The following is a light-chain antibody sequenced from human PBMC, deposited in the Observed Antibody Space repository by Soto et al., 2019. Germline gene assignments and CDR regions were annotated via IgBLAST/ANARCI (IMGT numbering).Light chain of an antibody. J-gene: IGKJ1*01. CDR3: QHFDNSLTWT. V-gene: IGKV3-20*01. Sequence: EIVLTQSPGTLSLSPGERATLSCRASQSVSSTYLIWYQQKPGQAPRLLIYGASSRSTDVPNRFSGGVSGTDFTLTISSLEPEDFAVYYCQHFDNSLTWTFGQGTKVEIK. CDR1: QSVSSTY. CDR2: GAS.